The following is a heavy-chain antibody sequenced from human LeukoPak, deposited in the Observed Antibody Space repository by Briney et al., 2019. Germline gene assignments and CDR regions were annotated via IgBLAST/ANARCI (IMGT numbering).Heavy chain of an antibody. D-gene: IGHD6-19*01. J-gene: IGHJ6*03. Sequence: GASVKVSCKASGYTFTGYYMHWVRQAPGQGLEWMGWINPNSGGTNYAQKFQGRVTMTRDTSISTAYMELSRLRSDDTAVYYCARDPPAGDYYYYYMDVWGKGTTVTISS. CDR1: GYTFTGYY. CDR2: INPNSGGT. V-gene: IGHV1-2*02. CDR3: ARDPPAGDYYYYYMDV.